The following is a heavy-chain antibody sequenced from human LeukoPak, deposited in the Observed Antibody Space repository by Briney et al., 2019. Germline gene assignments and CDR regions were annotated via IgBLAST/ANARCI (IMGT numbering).Heavy chain of an antibody. Sequence: PGGSLRLSCTVSGFTVSSNSMSWVRQAPGKGLEWVSFIYSDNTHYSDSVKGRFTISRDNSKNTLYLQMNSLRAEDTAVYYCARESWYGNFDYWGQGTLVTVSS. J-gene: IGHJ4*02. CDR1: GFTVSSNS. V-gene: IGHV3-53*01. D-gene: IGHD6-13*01. CDR3: ARESWYGNFDY. CDR2: IYSDNT.